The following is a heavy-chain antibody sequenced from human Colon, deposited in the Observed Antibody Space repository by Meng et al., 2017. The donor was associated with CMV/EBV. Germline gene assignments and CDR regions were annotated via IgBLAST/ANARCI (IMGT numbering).Heavy chain of an antibody. CDR2: INPNNGGT. J-gene: IGHJ6*02. Sequence: ASVKVSCKASGYTFTGSYMHWVRQAPAQGLEWMGWINPNNGGTNFAQTFQGRVSMTRDTSSSTAYMDLDILKSDDTAVYYCARVVLIVADGPGPYYSYGLDVWGQGTTVTVSS. D-gene: IGHD2-15*01. CDR3: ARVVLIVADGPGPYYSYGLDV. V-gene: IGHV1-2*02. CDR1: GYTFTGSY.